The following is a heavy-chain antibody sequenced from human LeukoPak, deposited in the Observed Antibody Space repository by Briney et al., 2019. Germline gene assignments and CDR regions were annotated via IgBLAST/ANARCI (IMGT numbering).Heavy chain of an antibody. V-gene: IGHV3-33*01. Sequence: GGSLRLSCATSGFTFSSYGFHWVRQAPTKGLEWVAVIWYDGSKKYYADSVKGRFTISRDDSKNTVYLQMDSLRAEDTAMYYCARDRGDYSDYSDFFGAWGQGTLVTFSS. CDR3: ARDRGDYSDYSDFFGA. J-gene: IGHJ4*02. CDR2: IWYDGSKK. D-gene: IGHD4-11*01. CDR1: GFTFSSYG.